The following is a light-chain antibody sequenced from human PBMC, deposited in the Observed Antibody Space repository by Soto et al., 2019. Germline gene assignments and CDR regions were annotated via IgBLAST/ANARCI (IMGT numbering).Light chain of an antibody. CDR1: QSVTTNY. J-gene: IGKJ1*01. Sequence: EIVLTQSPGTLSLSPGERATLYCRASQSVTTNYLAWYQQKRGQAPRLLIYGASTRATGIPAWFSGSGSGTEFNLTISSLETEDFAIYECQHRSDWTWTFGQGTKVDIK. CDR3: QHRSDWTWT. CDR2: GAS. V-gene: IGKV3D-20*02.